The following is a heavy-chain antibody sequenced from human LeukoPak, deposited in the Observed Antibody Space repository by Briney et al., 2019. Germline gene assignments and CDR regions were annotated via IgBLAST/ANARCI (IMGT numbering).Heavy chain of an antibody. V-gene: IGHV5-10-1*01. Sequence: PGAPLQISCKGSGYNFTNYWISWARQLPGKGLEWMGTIDPSDSYNNYSPSFQGHVTISADKSISTAYLQWSSLKASDTAMYYCARAYSRSRFDYWGQGTLVTVSS. CDR2: IDPSDSYN. D-gene: IGHD6-6*01. CDR3: ARAYSRSRFDY. J-gene: IGHJ4*02. CDR1: GYNFTNYW.